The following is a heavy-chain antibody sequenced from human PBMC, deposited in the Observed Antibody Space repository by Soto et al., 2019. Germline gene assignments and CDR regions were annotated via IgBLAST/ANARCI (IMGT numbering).Heavy chain of an antibody. CDR1: GGSISSGGYY. CDR3: ATYNPPYYDILTGGLDSWWFDP. Sequence: QVQLQESGPGLVKPSQTLSLTCTVSGGSISSGGYYWSWIRQHPGKGLEWIGYIYYSGSTYYNPSLKSRVTISVDTSKNQFSLKLSSVTAADTAVYYCATYNPPYYDILTGGLDSWWFDPWGQGTLVTVSS. CDR2: IYYSGST. V-gene: IGHV4-31*03. D-gene: IGHD3-9*01. J-gene: IGHJ5*02.